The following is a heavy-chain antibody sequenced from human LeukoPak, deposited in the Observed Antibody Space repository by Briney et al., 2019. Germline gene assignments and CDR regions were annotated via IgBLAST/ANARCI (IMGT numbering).Heavy chain of an antibody. CDR3: ARARTYYNSSGYPFDY. J-gene: IGHJ4*02. V-gene: IGHV1-69*05. CDR2: IIPIFGTA. CDR1: GGTFNSYA. Sequence: GSSVKVSCKASGGTFNSYAISWVRQAPGQGLEWMGRIIPIFGTANYAQKFQGRVTITTDESTSTAYMELSSLRSEDTAVYYCARARTYYNSSGYPFDYWGQGTLVTVSS. D-gene: IGHD3-22*01.